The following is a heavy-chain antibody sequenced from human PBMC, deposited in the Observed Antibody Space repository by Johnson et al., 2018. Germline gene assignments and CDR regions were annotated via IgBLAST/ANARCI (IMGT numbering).Heavy chain of an antibody. J-gene: IGHJ6*03. D-gene: IGHD5-18*01. V-gene: IGHV3-30*18. Sequence: VQRVGSGGGVVQPRRSLRPSGAASGFTFSTYGIHWVRQAPGKGLEWVSLISYDGNTTYNAASVKGPFTISRDNSKNTLYLQMNSLRAEDTAVYYCAKDSSYGPSYYYYYMDVWGKGTTVTVSS. CDR2: ISYDGNTT. CDR3: AKDSSYGPSYYYYYMDV. CDR1: GFTFSTYG.